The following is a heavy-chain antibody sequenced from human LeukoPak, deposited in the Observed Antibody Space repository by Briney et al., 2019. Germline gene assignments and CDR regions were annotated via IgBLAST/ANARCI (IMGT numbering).Heavy chain of an antibody. CDR1: GFTFSSYG. D-gene: IGHD2-2*01. CDR3: ARDGCSSTSCRFYNWFDP. J-gene: IGHJ5*02. V-gene: IGHV3-30*02. CDR2: IRYDGSNE. Sequence: GGSLRLSCAASGFTFSSYGMYWVRQAPGPGLKWVAFIRYDGSNESYADSVKGRFTISRDNSKNTLYLQIDSLRAEDTAVYYCARDGCSSTSCRFYNWFDPWGQGTLVTVSS.